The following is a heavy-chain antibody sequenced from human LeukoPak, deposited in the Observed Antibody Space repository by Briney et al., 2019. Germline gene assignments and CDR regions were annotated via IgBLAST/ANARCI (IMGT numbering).Heavy chain of an antibody. J-gene: IGHJ4*02. CDR1: GGSISSYY. CDR3: ARARDYHDSSGLDY. D-gene: IGHD3-22*01. CDR2: IYYSGST. V-gene: IGHV4-59*01. Sequence: SETLSLTCTVSGGSISSYYWSWIRQPPGKGLEWIGYIYYSGSTNYNPSLKSRVTISVDTSKNQFSLKLSSVTAADTAVYYCARARDYHDSSGLDYWGQGTLVTVSS.